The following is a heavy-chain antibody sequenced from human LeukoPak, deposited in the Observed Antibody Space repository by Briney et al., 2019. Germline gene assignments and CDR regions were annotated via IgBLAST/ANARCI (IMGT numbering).Heavy chain of an antibody. CDR3: ARLTTKAAAGT. Sequence: SEALSLTCTVSGGSISSSSYYWGWIRQPPGKGLEWIGSIYYSGSTYYNPSLKSRVTISVDTSKNQFSLKLSSVTAADTAVYYCARLTTKAAAGTWGQGTLVTVSS. D-gene: IGHD6-13*01. V-gene: IGHV4-39*01. CDR2: IYYSGST. J-gene: IGHJ4*02. CDR1: GGSISSSSYY.